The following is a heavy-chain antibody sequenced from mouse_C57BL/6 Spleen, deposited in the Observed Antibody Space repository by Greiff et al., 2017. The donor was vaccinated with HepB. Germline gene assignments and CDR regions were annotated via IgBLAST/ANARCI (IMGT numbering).Heavy chain of an antibody. V-gene: IGHV1-64*01. D-gene: IGHD1-1*01. J-gene: IGHJ3*01. CDR3: ANYYGSPPFAY. Sequence: QVQLKQPGAELVKPGASVKLSCKASGYTFTSYWMHWVKQRPGQGLEWIGMIHPNSGSTNYNEKFKSKATLTVDKSSSTAYMQLSSLTSEDSAVYYCANYYGSPPFAYWGQGTLVTVSA. CDR1: GYTFTSYW. CDR2: IHPNSGST.